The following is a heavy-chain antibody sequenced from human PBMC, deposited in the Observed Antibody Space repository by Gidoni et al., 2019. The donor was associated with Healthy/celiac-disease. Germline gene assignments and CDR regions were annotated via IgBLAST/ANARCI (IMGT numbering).Heavy chain of an antibody. J-gene: IGHJ6*01. V-gene: IGHV3-30-3*01. Sequence: QVQLVESGGGVVQPRRSLRFSCAAPGFTLRSYALHWVRQAPGKGLEWGAVISYDGSNKYYADSVKGRFTISRDNSKNTLYLQMNSLRAEDTAVYYCARDGVAVAGTDYYYGMDVWGQGTTVTVSS. CDR1: GFTLRSYA. CDR3: ARDGVAVAGTDYYYGMDV. D-gene: IGHD6-19*01. CDR2: ISYDGSNK.